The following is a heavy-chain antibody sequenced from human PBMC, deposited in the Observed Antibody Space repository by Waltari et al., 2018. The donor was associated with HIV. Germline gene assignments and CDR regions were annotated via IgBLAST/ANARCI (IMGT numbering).Heavy chain of an antibody. D-gene: IGHD4-17*01. CDR3: AKDRHGVTIYGMDV. V-gene: IGHV3-30*18. CDR2: ISYDGSNK. Sequence: QLQLVGFGGGVVQHGRSLRASCAALGFPFSGVGLHWVRQAPGKGLEWVVVISYDGSNKYYADSVKGRFTISRDNSKNTLYLQMNSLRAEDTAVYYCAKDRHGVTIYGMDVWGQGTTVTVSS. CDR1: GFPFSGVG. J-gene: IGHJ6*02.